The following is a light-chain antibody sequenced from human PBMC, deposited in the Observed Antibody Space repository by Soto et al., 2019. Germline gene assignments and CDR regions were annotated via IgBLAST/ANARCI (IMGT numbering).Light chain of an antibody. Sequence: EIVLTQSPGTLSLSPGERATLSCRASQSVSSTYVAWYQQRPGQAPRLLIYDASRRATGIPARFSGSGSGADSTLTISTLEPEDFAVYYCQQRSSWPITFGQGTRLEIK. J-gene: IGKJ5*01. V-gene: IGKV3-11*01. CDR2: DAS. CDR1: QSVSSTY. CDR3: QQRSSWPIT.